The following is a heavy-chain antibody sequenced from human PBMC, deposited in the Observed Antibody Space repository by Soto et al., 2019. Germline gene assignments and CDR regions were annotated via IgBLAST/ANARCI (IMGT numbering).Heavy chain of an antibody. Sequence: GESLKISCKGSGYSFTSYWIGWVRQMPGKGLEWMGIIYPGDSDTRYSPSFQGQVTTSADKSISTAYLQWSSLKASDTAMYYCARSSSTSCLGCYMDVWGKGTTVTVSS. J-gene: IGHJ6*03. D-gene: IGHD2-2*01. V-gene: IGHV5-51*01. CDR1: GYSFTSYW. CDR2: IYPGDSDT. CDR3: ARSSSTSCLGCYMDV.